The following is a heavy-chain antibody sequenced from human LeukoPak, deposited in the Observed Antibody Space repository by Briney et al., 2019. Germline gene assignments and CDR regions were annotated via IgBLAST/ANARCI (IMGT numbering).Heavy chain of an antibody. Sequence: SQTLSLTCAISGDSVSSTSAAWNWARQSPSRGLEWLGRTYYTSKWYNDYAASVTSRITISADTSKNQFSLQLNSVTPEDTAVYFCARGSYCSSTTCYSWFDPWGQGTLVTVSS. V-gene: IGHV6-1*01. CDR1: GDSVSSTSAA. CDR2: TYYTSKWYN. D-gene: IGHD2-2*02. CDR3: ARGSYCSSTTCYSWFDP. J-gene: IGHJ5*02.